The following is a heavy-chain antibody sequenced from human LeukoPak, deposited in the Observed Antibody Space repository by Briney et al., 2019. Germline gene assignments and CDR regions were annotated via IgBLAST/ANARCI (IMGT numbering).Heavy chain of an antibody. D-gene: IGHD1-26*01. CDR3: SRSGGGGAFDM. CDR2: IYSDGGRT. Sequence: PGGSLRLSCAGSGFTLNTYWMHWVRQGPGKGLVWVSRIYSDGGRTNYADSVKGRFTISGDTAKNTLYLQMNSPRAEDTAGYYSSRSGGGGAFDMWGQGTMVTVSS. J-gene: IGHJ3*02. CDR1: GFTLNTYW. V-gene: IGHV3-74*01.